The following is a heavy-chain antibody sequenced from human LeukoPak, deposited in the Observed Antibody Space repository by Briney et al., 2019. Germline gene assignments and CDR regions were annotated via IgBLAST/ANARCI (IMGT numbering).Heavy chain of an antibody. J-gene: IGHJ5*02. Sequence: GGSLRLSCAASGFTFSSYAMSWVRQAPGKGLEWISAISGSGGSTYYADSVKGRFTISRDNSKNTLYLQVNSLRAEDTAVYYCAKAMGGFIAVSGATWGQGTLVTVSS. CDR1: GFTFSSYA. D-gene: IGHD6-19*01. CDR2: ISGSGGST. CDR3: AKAMGGFIAVSGAT. V-gene: IGHV3-23*01.